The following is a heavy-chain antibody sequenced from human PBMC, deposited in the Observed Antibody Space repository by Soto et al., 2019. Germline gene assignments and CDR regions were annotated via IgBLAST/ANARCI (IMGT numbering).Heavy chain of an antibody. D-gene: IGHD3-9*01. Sequence: ASVKVSCKASGYTFTSYGISWVRQAPGQGLEWMGWISAYNGNTNYAQKLQGRVTMTTDTSTSTAYMELRSLRSDDTAVYYCARVTYYDILTGYRVHNYMDVCDKGPTGTVSS. CDR3: ARVTYYDILTGYRVHNYMDV. CDR2: ISAYNGNT. J-gene: IGHJ6*03. CDR1: GYTFTSYG. V-gene: IGHV1-18*01.